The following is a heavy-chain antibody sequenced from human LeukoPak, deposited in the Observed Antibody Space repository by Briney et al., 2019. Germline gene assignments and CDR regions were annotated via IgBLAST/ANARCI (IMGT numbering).Heavy chain of an antibody. V-gene: IGHV3-9*01. Sequence: TGRSLRLSCAASGFTFCDYAMHWGRQAPGKGLEWVSGISWNSGSIVYADSVKGRFTISRDNAKNSLNLQMNSLRAEDTALYYCAKLAAAGKHPFDYWGQGTLVTVSS. D-gene: IGHD6-13*01. J-gene: IGHJ4*02. CDR3: AKLAAAGKHPFDY. CDR1: GFTFCDYA. CDR2: ISWNSGSI.